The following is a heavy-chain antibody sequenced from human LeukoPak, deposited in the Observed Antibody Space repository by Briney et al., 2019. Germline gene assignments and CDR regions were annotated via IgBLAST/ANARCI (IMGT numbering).Heavy chain of an antibody. CDR2: IYYSGST. CDR1: GGSISSGGYY. Sequence: SETLSLTCTVSGGSISSGGYYWSWIRQHPGKGLEWIGYIYYSGSTDYNSSLKSRVTISVDTSKNHFSLKLSSVTAADTAVYYCARGIGSSSWLAYWGQGTLVTVST. CDR3: ARGIGSSSWLAY. V-gene: IGHV4-31*03. J-gene: IGHJ4*02. D-gene: IGHD6-13*01.